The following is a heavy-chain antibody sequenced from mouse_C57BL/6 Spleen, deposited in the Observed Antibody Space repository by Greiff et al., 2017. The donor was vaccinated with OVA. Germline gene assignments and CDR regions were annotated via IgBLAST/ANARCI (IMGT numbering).Heavy chain of an antibody. D-gene: IGHD4-1*01. CDR2: ISSGGSYP. J-gene: IGHJ2*01. CDR3: ARRWDGGYYFDY. V-gene: IGHV5-6*01. CDR1: GFTFSSYG. Sequence: EVQGVESGGDLVKPGGSLKLSCAASGFTFSSYGMSWVRQTPDKRLEWVATISSGGSYPYYPDSVKGRFTISRDNAKNTLYLQMSSLKSEDTAMYYCARRWDGGYYFDYWGQGTTLTVSS.